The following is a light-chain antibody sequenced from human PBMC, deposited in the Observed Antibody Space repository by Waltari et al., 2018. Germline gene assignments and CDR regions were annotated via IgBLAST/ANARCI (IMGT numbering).Light chain of an antibody. CDR1: SSHVGENH. J-gene: IGLJ2*01. CDR3: GTWDSSLSVVV. V-gene: IGLV1-51*02. Sequence: QPVLTQPPSVSAAAGPKVPIPCSGSSSHVGENHVPWYQHLPRTAPRLLIYENKIRPSGIPDRFSGSKSGTSATLGITGLQTGDEADYYCGTWDSSLSVVVFGGGTKLTVL. CDR2: ENK.